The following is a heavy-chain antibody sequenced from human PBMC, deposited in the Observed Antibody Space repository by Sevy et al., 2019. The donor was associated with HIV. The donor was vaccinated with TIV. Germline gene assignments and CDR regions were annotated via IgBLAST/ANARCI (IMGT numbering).Heavy chain of an antibody. CDR2: IKQDGSDK. D-gene: IGHD3-22*01. Sequence: GGSLRLSCAASGFTFSSHYMSWVRQAPGKGLEWVANIKQDGSDKFYVESVKGRFTISRDNAKNSLYLQVSSLRAEDTAMYFCAREALYYYDSERHYDDAFDMWGPGTMVTVSS. CDR1: GFTFSSHY. CDR3: AREALYYYDSERHYDDAFDM. V-gene: IGHV3-7*01. J-gene: IGHJ3*02.